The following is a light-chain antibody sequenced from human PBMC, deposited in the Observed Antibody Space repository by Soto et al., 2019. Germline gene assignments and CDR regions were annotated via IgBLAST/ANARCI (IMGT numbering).Light chain of an antibody. V-gene: IGLV2-14*01. CDR2: EVS. CDR3: SSYTSSSTLEV. Sequence: QSALTQPASVSGSPGQSITISCTGTSSDVGGYNYVSWYQQHPGKAPKLMIYEVSNRPSGVSNRFSGSKPGNTASLSISGLQAEDEADYYCSSYTSSSTLEVLGGGTKLTVL. J-gene: IGLJ2*01. CDR1: SSDVGGYNY.